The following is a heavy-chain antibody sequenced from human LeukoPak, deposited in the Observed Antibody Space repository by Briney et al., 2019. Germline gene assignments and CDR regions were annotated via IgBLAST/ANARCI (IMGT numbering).Heavy chain of an antibody. V-gene: IGHV3-30-3*01. J-gene: IGHJ4*02. CDR1: GFTVSSNY. CDR2: ISYDGSNK. D-gene: IGHD6-13*01. CDR3: AREPIAAAGNGPFDY. Sequence: GGSLRLSCAASGFTVSSNYMSWVRQAPGKGLEWVAVISYDGSNKYYADSVKGRFTISRDNSKNTLYLQMNSLRAEDTAVYYCAREPIAAAGNGPFDYWGQGTLVTVSS.